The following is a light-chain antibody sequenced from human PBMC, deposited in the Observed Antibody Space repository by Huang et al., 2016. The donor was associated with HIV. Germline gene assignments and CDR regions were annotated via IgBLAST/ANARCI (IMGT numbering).Light chain of an antibody. CDR1: QSVSSN. CDR2: GSS. V-gene: IGKV3D-15*01. Sequence: EVVMTQSPATLSVSPGERATLSCRASQSVSSNLAWYQKKPGQAPRRLIYGSSTRATGIPAMFSGSGCGTEFTLTISSLQSEDFAVYDCQQYNNWPPVTFGQGTKLEIK. CDR3: QQYNNWPPVT. J-gene: IGKJ2*01.